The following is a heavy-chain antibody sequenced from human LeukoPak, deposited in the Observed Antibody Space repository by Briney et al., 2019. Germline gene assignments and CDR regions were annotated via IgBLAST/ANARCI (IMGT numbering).Heavy chain of an antibody. CDR3: ARRINYYDSSGYYYVRYFDS. CDR1: GFTFSSYW. J-gene: IGHJ4*02. D-gene: IGHD3-22*01. CDR2: INTEGSSL. V-gene: IGHV3-74*01. Sequence: PGGSLGLSCAASGFTFSSYWRYWVGQAPGKGPWWVALINTEGSSLNYADSVKGRFTISRANAKNTLYLQMNSLGAEDTAVYYCARRINYYDSSGYYYVRYFDSWGQGTLVAVSS.